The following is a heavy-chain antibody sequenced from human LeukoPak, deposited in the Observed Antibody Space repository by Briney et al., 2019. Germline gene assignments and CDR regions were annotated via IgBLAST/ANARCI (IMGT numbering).Heavy chain of an antibody. D-gene: IGHD1-1*01. J-gene: IGHJ5*02. Sequence: ASVKVSCKASGYTFTGYYMHWVRQAPGQGLEWMGWINPNSGGTNYAQKFQGRVTTTRDTSISTAYMELSRLRSDDTAVYYCARVLTTGTTFWFDPWGQGTLVTVSS. CDR2: INPNSGGT. CDR1: GYTFTGYY. V-gene: IGHV1-2*02. CDR3: ARVLTTGTTFWFDP.